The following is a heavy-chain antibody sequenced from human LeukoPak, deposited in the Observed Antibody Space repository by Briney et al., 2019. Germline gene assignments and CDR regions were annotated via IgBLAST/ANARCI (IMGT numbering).Heavy chain of an antibody. CDR1: GFTFSSYT. CDR2: ISYAGSNN. Sequence: GGSLRLSCAASGFTFSSYTMDWVRHAPGKGLESLARISYAGSNNYYADSVKGRFTISSDNPKNTLYLQMDSLRADDTAVYYCARAAHTTYVLGRYYYYAMDVWGQGTTVTVSS. V-gene: IGHV3-30-3*01. D-gene: IGHD3-10*01. J-gene: IGHJ6*02. CDR3: ARAAHTTYVLGRYYYYAMDV.